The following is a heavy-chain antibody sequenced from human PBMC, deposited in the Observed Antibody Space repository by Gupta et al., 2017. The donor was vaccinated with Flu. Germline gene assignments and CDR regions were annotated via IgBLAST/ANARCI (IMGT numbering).Heavy chain of an antibody. J-gene: IGHJ4*02. V-gene: IGHV5-51*03. CDR2: IYPGDSDI. CDR1: GYSFTNYW. Sequence: EVQLEHSGAEVKKPGESLKISCKGSGYSFTNYWIGWVRQMPGKGLEWMGIIYPGDSDIRYSPSFEGQVTISADNSLTTAYLQWNSLKASDTAMYYCALVAVAGRHFDYWGQGTLVTVSS. D-gene: IGHD6-19*01. CDR3: ALVAVAGRHFDY.